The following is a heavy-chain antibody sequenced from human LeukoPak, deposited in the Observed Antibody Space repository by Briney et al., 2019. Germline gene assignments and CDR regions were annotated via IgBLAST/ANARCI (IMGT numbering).Heavy chain of an antibody. CDR1: GGSISSYS. Sequence: SETLSLTCTVSGGSISSYSWSWIRQPPGKGLEWIGYIYHSGNTYYNPSLKSRVTISVDRSKNQFSLKLSSVTAADTAVYYCARERFVAAFDYWGQGTLVAVSS. J-gene: IGHJ4*02. CDR3: ARERFVAAFDY. V-gene: IGHV4-30-2*01. D-gene: IGHD2-15*01. CDR2: IYHSGNT.